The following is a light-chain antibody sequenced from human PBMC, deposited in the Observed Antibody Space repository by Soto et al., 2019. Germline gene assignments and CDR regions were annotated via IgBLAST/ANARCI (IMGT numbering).Light chain of an antibody. CDR1: QSISSY. J-gene: IGKJ1*01. Sequence: DIQMTQSPSSLSASVGDRVTITCRASQSISSYLNWYQQKPGKAPKLLIYAASSLQSGVPSRFSGSGSGTDFTLTISSLQPEDFATYYCQLCYSTPPTWTFGQWTTVDIK. CDR2: AAS. V-gene: IGKV1-39*01. CDR3: QLCYSTPPTWT.